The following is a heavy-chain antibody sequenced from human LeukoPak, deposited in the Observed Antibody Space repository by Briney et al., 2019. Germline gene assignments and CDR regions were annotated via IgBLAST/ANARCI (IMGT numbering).Heavy chain of an antibody. D-gene: IGHD3-10*01. CDR1: GFTFSSYA. J-gene: IGHJ4*02. Sequence: GGSLRLSCAASGFTFSSYAMHWVRQAPGKGLAWVAVISYDGSYKYYADSVRGRFSISRDNSKNTLYLQMDSLGAEDTAVYYCARDRSIGITTADRSFEYWGQGILVSVSS. CDR2: ISYDGSYK. V-gene: IGHV3-30-3*01. CDR3: ARDRSIGITTADRSFEY.